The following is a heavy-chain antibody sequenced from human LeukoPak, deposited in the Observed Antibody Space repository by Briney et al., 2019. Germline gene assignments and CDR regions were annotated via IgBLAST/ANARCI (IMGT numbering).Heavy chain of an antibody. J-gene: IGHJ5*02. CDR2: IYYSGST. Sequence: PSETLSLTCTVSGGSISSSSYYWGWIRQPPGKGLEWIGSIYYSGSTYYNPSLKSRVTISVDTSKNQFSLKLSSVTAADTAVYYCARHGKERLVVVAAREGNWFDPWGQGTLVTVSS. CDR1: GGSISSSSYY. V-gene: IGHV4-39*01. CDR3: ARHGKERLVVVAAREGNWFDP. D-gene: IGHD2-15*01.